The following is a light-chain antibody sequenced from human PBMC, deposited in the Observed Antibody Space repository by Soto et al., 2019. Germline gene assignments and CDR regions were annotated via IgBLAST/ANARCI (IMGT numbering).Light chain of an antibody. CDR3: QQTYIALSS. J-gene: IGKJ2*04. Sequence: DIQVTQSPSSLSASVGDRVTITCRASQNIRTYLNWYQQRPGKPPKLLIHTASTLQSGVPSRFSGSRSGTDFTLTISSLQPEDFATYYCQQTYIALSSFGQGTKLEI. CDR1: QNIRTY. V-gene: IGKV1-39*01. CDR2: TAS.